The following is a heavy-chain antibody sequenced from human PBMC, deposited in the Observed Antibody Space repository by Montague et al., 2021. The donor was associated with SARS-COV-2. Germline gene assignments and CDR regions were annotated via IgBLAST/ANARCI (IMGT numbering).Heavy chain of an antibody. CDR3: AKDLETSGWYTFFFDS. CDR1: GFPFDSYA. CDR2: ISDGGTST. Sequence: SLSLSFSGSGFPFDSYAMSWVRQAPGRGLEWVAGISDGGTSTYYADSVKGRLIISRDNSKSTLYLQIHSLRAEDTAVYYCAKDLETSGWYTFFFDSWGQGTLVTVSS. J-gene: IGHJ4*02. V-gene: IGHV3-23*01. D-gene: IGHD6-19*01.